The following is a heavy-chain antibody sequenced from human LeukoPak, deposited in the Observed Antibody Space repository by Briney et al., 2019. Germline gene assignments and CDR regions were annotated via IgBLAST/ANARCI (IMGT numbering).Heavy chain of an antibody. CDR1: GFTFSSYA. CDR2: ISYDGSNK. J-gene: IGHJ4*02. D-gene: IGHD5-24*01. CDR3: ARDRTRDGYNQGRVFDY. V-gene: IGHV3-30-3*01. Sequence: GGSLRLSCAASGFTFSSYAMHWVRQAPGKGLEWVAVISYDGSNKYYADSEKGRFTISRDNSKNTLYLQMNSLRAEDTAVYYCARDRTRDGYNQGRVFDYWGQGTLVTVSS.